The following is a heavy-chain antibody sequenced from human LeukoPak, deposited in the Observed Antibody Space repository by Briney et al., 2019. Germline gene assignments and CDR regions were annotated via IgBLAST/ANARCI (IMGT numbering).Heavy chain of an antibody. J-gene: IGHJ4*02. D-gene: IGHD6-13*01. CDR2: IYYSGST. V-gene: IGHV4-59*01. Sequence: SETLSLTCTVSGGSISSYYWSWIRQPPGKGLEWIGYIYYSGSTNYNPSLKSRVTISVDTSKNQFSLKLSSVTAADTAVYYCARVDGYSSSWYVGYWGQGTPVTVSS. CDR3: ARVDGYSSSWYVGY. CDR1: GGSISSYY.